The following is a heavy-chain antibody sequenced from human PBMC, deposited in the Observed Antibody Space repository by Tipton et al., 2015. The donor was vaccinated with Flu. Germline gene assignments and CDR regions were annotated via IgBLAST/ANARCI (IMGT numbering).Heavy chain of an antibody. V-gene: IGHV3-53*01. CDR2: IYSGGST. D-gene: IGHD5-24*01. CDR3: ARGSPEVATMFGAFDI. CDR1: GFTVSSNY. Sequence: VQLVQSGGGLIQPGGSLRLSCAASGFTVSSNYMSWVRQAPGKGLEWVSVIYSGGSTYYADSVKGRFTISRGNSKNTLYLQMNSLRAEDTAVYYCARGSPEVATMFGAFDIWGQGTMVTVSS. J-gene: IGHJ3*02.